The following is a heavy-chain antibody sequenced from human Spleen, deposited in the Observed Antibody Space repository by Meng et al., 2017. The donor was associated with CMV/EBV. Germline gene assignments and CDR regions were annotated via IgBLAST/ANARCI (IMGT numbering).Heavy chain of an antibody. J-gene: IGHJ4*02. D-gene: IGHD2-15*01. Sequence: GGSLRLSXAASGFTFSSYXMHWVRQAPGKGXXXVSRINSDGSSTSYADSVKGRFTISRDNAKNTLYLQMNSLRAEDTAVYYCVLRAARSYYFDYWGQGTLVTVSS. V-gene: IGHV3-74*01. CDR1: GFTFSSYX. CDR2: INSDGSST. CDR3: VLRAARSYYFDY.